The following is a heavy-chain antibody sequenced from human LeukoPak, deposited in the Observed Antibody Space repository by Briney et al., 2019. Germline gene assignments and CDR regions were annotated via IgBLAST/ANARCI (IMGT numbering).Heavy chain of an antibody. D-gene: IGHD1-26*01. CDR2: INPNSGGT. V-gene: IGHV1-2*02. CDR3: ARGVRELLGYYFDY. Sequence: GASVKVSCKASGYTFTSYDINWVRQAPGQGLEWMGWINPNSGGTNYAQKFQGRVTMTRDTSISTAYMELSRLRSDDTAVYYCARGVRELLGYYFDYWGQGTLVTVSS. J-gene: IGHJ4*02. CDR1: GYTFTSYD.